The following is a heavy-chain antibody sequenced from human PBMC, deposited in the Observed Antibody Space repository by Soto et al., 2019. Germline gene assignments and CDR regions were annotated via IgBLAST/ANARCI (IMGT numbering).Heavy chain of an antibody. CDR2: IKQDASEK. D-gene: IGHD3-16*02. CDR1: GFTFTNYW. CDR3: ARPWGEDSGESSLYRQTHY. J-gene: IGHJ4*02. V-gene: IGHV3-7*01. Sequence: EVQLVESGGGLVQPGGSLRLSCTASGFTFTNYWMSWVRQAPGKGLEWVANIKQDASEKYYMDSVKGRFTISRDNAKNSLDLQMNSLRAEDTAVYYCARPWGEDSGESSLYRQTHYWGQGALVIVSS.